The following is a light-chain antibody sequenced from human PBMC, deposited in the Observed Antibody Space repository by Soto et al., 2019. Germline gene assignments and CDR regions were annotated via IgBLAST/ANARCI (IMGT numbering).Light chain of an antibody. CDR1: QSVIKS. CDR2: ITS. J-gene: IGKJ4*01. V-gene: IGKV1-39*01. Sequence: DLQMTQSPSSLSASVGDRITITCRASQSVIKSVNWYQQKPGKAPKLLMYITSTLQSGVPSRFSGSGSGTDFTLTISSLQPEDFATYYCQQSHTTPTFGGGTKVEIK. CDR3: QQSHTTPT.